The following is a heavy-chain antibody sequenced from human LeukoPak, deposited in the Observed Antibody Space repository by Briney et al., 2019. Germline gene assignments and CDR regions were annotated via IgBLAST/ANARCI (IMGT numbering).Heavy chain of an antibody. Sequence: SVKVSCKASGGTFSSYAISWVRQAPGQGLEWMGGIIPIFGTANYAQKFQGRVTITADESTSTAYMELSSLRSEDTPVYYCARDLYCSGGSCYPAWGQGTLVTVSS. CDR3: ARDLYCSGGSCYPA. J-gene: IGHJ5*02. CDR1: GGTFSSYA. V-gene: IGHV1-69*01. D-gene: IGHD2-15*01. CDR2: IIPIFGTA.